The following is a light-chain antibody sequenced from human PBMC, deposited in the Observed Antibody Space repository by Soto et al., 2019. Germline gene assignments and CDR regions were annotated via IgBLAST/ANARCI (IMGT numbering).Light chain of an antibody. Sequence: QPVLTQPPSVSGAPGQRVTISCTGSSSNIGAGYDVHWYQQLPGTAPKLLIYGNSNRPSGVPDRFSGSKSGTSASLAITGLQAEDEADYYCQSYDSSLSGPVVFGEGTKLTVL. CDR3: QSYDSSLSGPVV. V-gene: IGLV1-40*01. CDR2: GNS. CDR1: SSNIGAGYD. J-gene: IGLJ2*01.